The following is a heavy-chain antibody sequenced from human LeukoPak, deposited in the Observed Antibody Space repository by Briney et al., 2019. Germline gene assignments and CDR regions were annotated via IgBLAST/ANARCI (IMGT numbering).Heavy chain of an antibody. CDR1: GYTFTSYW. CDR2: IYPGDSDT. D-gene: IGHD2-2*01. CDR3: ARLGYCSRGACYAFDY. Sequence: GESLKISCKGSGYTFTSYWIGWVRQMPGKGLEWMGIIYPGDSDTRYNPSFQGQVTMSADKSITTAYLQWSSLKASDTAMYYCARLGYCSRGACYAFDYWGQGTLVTVSS. V-gene: IGHV5-51*01. J-gene: IGHJ4*02.